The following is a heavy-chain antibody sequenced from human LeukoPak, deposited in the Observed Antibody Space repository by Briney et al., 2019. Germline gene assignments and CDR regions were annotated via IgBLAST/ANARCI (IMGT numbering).Heavy chain of an antibody. V-gene: IGHV1-46*01. J-gene: IGHJ5*02. CDR3: ARDRGAVAGTHPFDP. CDR2: INPSGGST. Sequence: ASVKVSCKASGYTFTSYYMHWVRQAPGQGLEWMGIINPSGGSTSYAQEFQGRVTMTRDMSTSTVYMELSSLRSEDTAVYYCARDRGAVAGTHPFDPWGQGTLVTVSS. D-gene: IGHD6-19*01. CDR1: GYTFTSYY.